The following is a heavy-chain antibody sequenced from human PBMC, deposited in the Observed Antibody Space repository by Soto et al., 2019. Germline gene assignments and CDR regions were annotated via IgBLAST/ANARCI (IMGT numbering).Heavy chain of an antibody. V-gene: IGHV3-48*01. CDR2: VSSGSGGTT. Sequence: GGSLRLSCAASGFPFSGHTMNWARQAPGKGLEWLSFVSSGSGGTTYYADSVKGRFTISRDNAKNSLYLQMNTLRVEDTALYYCARDRAAGGYWGQGTLVTVSS. CDR3: ARDRAAGGY. D-gene: IGHD6-13*01. J-gene: IGHJ4*02. CDR1: GFPFSGHT.